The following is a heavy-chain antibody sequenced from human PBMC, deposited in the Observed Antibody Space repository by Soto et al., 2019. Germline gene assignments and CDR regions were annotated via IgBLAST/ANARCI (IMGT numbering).Heavy chain of an antibody. CDR3: ARGFRVAATRWWFDP. Sequence: QVQLVQSGDEEKKPGASVKVSCKASGYTFTSYDISWVRQAPGQGLEWMGWISTYNGNTNYAQKLQGRVTMTTDTSTSTAYMELRSLRSDDTAVYYCARGFRVAATRWWFDPWGQGTLVTVSS. D-gene: IGHD2-15*01. CDR2: ISTYNGNT. CDR1: GYTFTSYD. V-gene: IGHV1-18*01. J-gene: IGHJ5*02.